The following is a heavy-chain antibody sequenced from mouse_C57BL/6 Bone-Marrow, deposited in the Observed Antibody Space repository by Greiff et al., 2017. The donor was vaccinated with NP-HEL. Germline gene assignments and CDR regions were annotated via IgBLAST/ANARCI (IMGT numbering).Heavy chain of an antibody. CDR3: ASGYGWYFDV. J-gene: IGHJ1*03. V-gene: IGHV1-55*01. D-gene: IGHD1-2*01. CDR1: GYTFTSYW. CDR2: IYPGSGST. Sequence: VQLQQPGAELVKPGASVKMSCKASGYTFTSYWITWVKQRPGQGLEWIGDIYPGSGSTNYNEKLKSKATLTVDTSSSTAYMQLSSLTSEDSAVYYCASGYGWYFDVWGTGTTVTVSS.